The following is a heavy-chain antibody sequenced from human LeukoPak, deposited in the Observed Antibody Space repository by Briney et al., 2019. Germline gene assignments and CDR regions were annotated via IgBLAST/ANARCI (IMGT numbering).Heavy chain of an antibody. CDR3: ARLNCSGGSCYSVDH. D-gene: IGHD2-15*01. V-gene: IGHV4-31*03. J-gene: IGHJ5*02. Sequence: SETLSLTCTVSGGSINSGAYYWSWIRQHPGKVLEWIGYIYYSGSTYYNPSLKSRVTISIDTYKNQFSLKLSSKTAADAAVYFCARLNCSGGSCYSVDHWGQGTLITVSS. CDR2: IYYSGST. CDR1: GGSINSGAYY.